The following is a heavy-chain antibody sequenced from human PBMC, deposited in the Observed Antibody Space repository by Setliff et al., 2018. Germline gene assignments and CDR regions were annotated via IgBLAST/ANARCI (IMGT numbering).Heavy chain of an antibody. V-gene: IGHV1-69-2*01. CDR2: VDPEDGET. Sequence: ASVKVSCKASGFTFTDYYMDWVQQAPGKGLEWMGRVDPEDGETLYAEKFQGRVTIVADTSINTAYMELSSLRSEDTAVYYCARGFPRYYDTFDPWGQGTLVTVSS. D-gene: IGHD3-9*01. CDR3: ARGFPRYYDTFDP. J-gene: IGHJ5*02. CDR1: GFTFTDYY.